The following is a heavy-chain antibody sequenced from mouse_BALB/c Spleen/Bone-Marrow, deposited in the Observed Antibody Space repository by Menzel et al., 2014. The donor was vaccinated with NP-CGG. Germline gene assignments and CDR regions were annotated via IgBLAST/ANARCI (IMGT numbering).Heavy chain of an antibody. V-gene: IGHV5-9-1*01. J-gene: IGHJ1*01. CDR2: ISSGGTYT. CDR1: GFTFSSYT. CDR3: ARYYGNYSGYFDV. D-gene: IGHD2-1*01. Sequence: EVKLMESGGGLVKPGGSLKLSCAASGFTFSSYTMSWVRQTPEKRLEWVAYISSGGTYTYYPDSVKGRFTISRDNPKNTLFLQMTSLRSEDTAMYYCARYYGNYSGYFDVWGAGTTVTVSS.